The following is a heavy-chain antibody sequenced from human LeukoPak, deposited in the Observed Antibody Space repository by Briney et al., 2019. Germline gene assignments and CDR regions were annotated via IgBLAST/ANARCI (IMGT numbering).Heavy chain of an antibody. J-gene: IGHJ4*02. CDR2: IYYSGST. Sequence: SQTLSLTCTVSGGSISSGGYYWSWIRQHPGKGLEWIGYIYYSGSTYYNPSLKSRVTTSVDTSKNQFSLKLSSVTAADTAVYYCARTEYDSSGYYGILDYWGQGTLVTVSS. D-gene: IGHD3-22*01. V-gene: IGHV4-31*03. CDR1: GGSISSGGYY. CDR3: ARTEYDSSGYYGILDY.